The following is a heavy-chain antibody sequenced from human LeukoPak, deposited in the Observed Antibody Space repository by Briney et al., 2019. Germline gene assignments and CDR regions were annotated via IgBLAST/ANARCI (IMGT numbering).Heavy chain of an antibody. J-gene: IGHJ4*02. CDR2: ISYDGSNK. D-gene: IGHD2-21*02. Sequence: GGSLRLSCAASGFTFSSYGMHWVRQAPGKGLEWVAVISYDGSNKYYADSVKGRFTISRDNSKNTLYLQMNSLRAEDTAVYYCARVGGDPGFDYWGQGTLVTVSS. V-gene: IGHV3-30*19. CDR3: ARVGGDPGFDY. CDR1: GFTFSSYG.